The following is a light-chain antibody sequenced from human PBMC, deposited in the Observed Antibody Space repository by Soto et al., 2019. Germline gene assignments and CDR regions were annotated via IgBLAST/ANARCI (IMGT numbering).Light chain of an antibody. CDR3: PQYNKWPLT. J-gene: IGKJ4*01. Sequence: EIVMTQSPATLSVSPGERATLSCRASQSVSSNLAWYQQKPGQAPRLLIYGASTRDTGIPDRFSGSGSGTEFTLTICSLQSREFAFYYRPQYNKWPLTFGGGTKVEIK. CDR1: QSVSSN. V-gene: IGKV3-15*01. CDR2: GAS.